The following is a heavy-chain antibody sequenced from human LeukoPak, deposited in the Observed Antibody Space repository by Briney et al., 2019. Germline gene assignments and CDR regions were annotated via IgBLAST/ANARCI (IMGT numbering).Heavy chain of an antibody. D-gene: IGHD3-10*01. CDR2: IKQDGSEK. CDR3: ARRSGSGNYYYFDY. J-gene: IGHJ4*02. Sequence: PGGSLRLSCAASGFTFSSYWMSWVRQAPGKGLEWVANIKQDGSEKYYVDSVKGRFTISRDNAKNSLYLQMNSLRAEDTAVYYCARRSGSGNYYYFDYWGQGTLVTVSS. V-gene: IGHV3-7*01. CDR1: GFTFSSYW.